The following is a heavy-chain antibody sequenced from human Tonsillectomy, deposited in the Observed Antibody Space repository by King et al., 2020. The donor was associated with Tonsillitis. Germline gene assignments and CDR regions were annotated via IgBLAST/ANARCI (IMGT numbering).Heavy chain of an antibody. V-gene: IGHV3-13*04. CDR3: ARAPPYYYYYYYMDV. Sequence: VQLVESGGGLVQPGGSLRLSCAASGFTFSSYDMHWVRQATGKGLEWVSAIGTAGDTYYPGSVKGRFTISRENAKNSLYLQMNSLRAGDTAVYYCARAPPYYYYYYYMDVWGNGTTVTVSS. J-gene: IGHJ6*03. CDR1: GFTFSSYD. CDR2: IGTAGDT.